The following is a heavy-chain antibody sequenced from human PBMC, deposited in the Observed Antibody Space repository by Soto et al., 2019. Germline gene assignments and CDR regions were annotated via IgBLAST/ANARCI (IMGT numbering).Heavy chain of an antibody. V-gene: IGHV1-18*01. D-gene: IGHD2-15*01. CDR1: GYTLTNYA. J-gene: IGHJ4*02. Sequence: QVQLVQSAAEVKKPGASVKVSCKASGYTLTNYAISWVRQAPGQGPEWMGWINTYNGNSNYAQKFQGRVTMTTDPSTNTAYMELRSLTSDDTAVYYCARDCTGGSCFCIYWGQGTLVTVSS. CDR3: ARDCTGGSCFCIY. CDR2: INTYNGNS.